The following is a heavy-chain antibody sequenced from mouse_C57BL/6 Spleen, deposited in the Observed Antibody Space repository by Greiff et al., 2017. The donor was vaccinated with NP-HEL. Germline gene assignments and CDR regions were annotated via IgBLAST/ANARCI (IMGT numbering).Heavy chain of an antibody. CDR2: IDPEDGET. Sequence: EVMLVESGAELVKPGASVKLSCTASGFNIKDYYMHWVKQRTEQGLEWIGRIDPEDGETKYAPKFQGKATITADTSSNTAYLQLSSLTSEDTAVYYCAFYYGSSYRFAYWGQGTLVTVSA. CDR3: AFYYGSSYRFAY. V-gene: IGHV14-2*01. D-gene: IGHD1-1*01. J-gene: IGHJ3*01. CDR1: GFNIKDYY.